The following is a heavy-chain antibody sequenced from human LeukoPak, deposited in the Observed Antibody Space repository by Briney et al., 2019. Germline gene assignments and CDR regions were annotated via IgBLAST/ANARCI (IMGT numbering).Heavy chain of an antibody. CDR2: IDNSGDYT. CDR1: GFIYKTYA. D-gene: IGHD6-13*01. V-gene: IGHV3-23*01. CDR3: GKQFSSSWQFDP. J-gene: IGHJ5*02. Sequence: PGGSLRLSCAVSGFIYKTYAMTWVRQAPGEGLEWVSSIDNSGDYTYYADSVKGRFTISRDNSRNTLYLQMSSLRAEDTALYYCGKQFSSSWQFDPRGQGTLVTVSS.